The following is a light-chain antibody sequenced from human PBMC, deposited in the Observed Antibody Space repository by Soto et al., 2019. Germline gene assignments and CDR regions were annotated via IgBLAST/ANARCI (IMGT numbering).Light chain of an antibody. V-gene: IGLV2-8*01. Sequence: QSVLTQPPCASVSPGQSVTISCTGTSSDVGGYNYVSWYQQHPGKAPKLMIYEVSKRPSGVPDRFSGSKSGNTASLTVSGLQPEDEADYYCSSYAGSNKSVFGTGTKVTVL. J-gene: IGLJ1*01. CDR1: SSDVGGYNY. CDR2: EVS. CDR3: SSYAGSNKSV.